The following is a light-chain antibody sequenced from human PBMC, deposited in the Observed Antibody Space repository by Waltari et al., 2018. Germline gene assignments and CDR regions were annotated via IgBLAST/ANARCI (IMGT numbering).Light chain of an antibody. CDR3: QQTYRTPRT. J-gene: IGKJ1*01. CDR1: QRISSY. CDR2: GAT. Sequence: DIQMTQSPSPLPASVGDRVTISCRASQRISSYLNWYQQKPGKAPRLLIYGATSLQSGVPSRFSGSGSGTDFTLTISSLQPEDFATYYCQQTYRTPRTFGQGTKVDI. V-gene: IGKV1-39*01.